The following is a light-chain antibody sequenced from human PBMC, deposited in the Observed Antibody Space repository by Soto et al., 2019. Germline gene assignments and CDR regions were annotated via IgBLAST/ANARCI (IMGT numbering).Light chain of an antibody. CDR1: QSISFY. J-gene: IGKJ1*01. V-gene: IGKV3-11*01. CDR2: DAS. Sequence: EIVLTQSPATLSLSPGERATLSCRASQSISFYLTWYQHKPGQAPRLLIYDASNRATGIPARFSGSGYGTDFTLTISSLEPEDFAVYYCQHYNYWPPKTFGQGTKVDIK. CDR3: QHYNYWPPKT.